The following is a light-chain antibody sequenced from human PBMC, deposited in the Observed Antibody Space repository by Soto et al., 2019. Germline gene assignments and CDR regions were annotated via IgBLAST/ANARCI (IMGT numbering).Light chain of an antibody. CDR3: SASTTGSTVI. CDR1: NSDIGAYVF. J-gene: IGLJ2*01. CDR2: EVS. V-gene: IGLV2-14*01. Sequence: QSVQTHPASVSGSPGQSITISCTGTNSDIGAYVFVSWYQQHPGKAPKLIIYEVSNRPSGVSNRFSGSKSGYTASLTISGLKADDEGYYYCSASTTGSTVILGGGT.